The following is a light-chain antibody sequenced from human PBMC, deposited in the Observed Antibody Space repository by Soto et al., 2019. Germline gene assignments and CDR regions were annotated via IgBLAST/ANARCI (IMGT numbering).Light chain of an antibody. CDR1: SSDVGAYNY. CDR3: SSYANTSTLGVI. Sequence: QSVLTQPASVSGSPGQSITISCTGSSSDVGAYNYVSWYQQHPGKAPKLIIYEVTRRPSGVSNRFSGSKSGNTASLSIFGLQAEDEADYYCSSYANTSTLGVIFGGGTKLTVL. CDR2: EVT. V-gene: IGLV2-14*01. J-gene: IGLJ2*01.